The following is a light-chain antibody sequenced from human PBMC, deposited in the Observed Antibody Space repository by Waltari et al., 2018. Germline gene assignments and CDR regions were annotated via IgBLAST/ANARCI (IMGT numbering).Light chain of an antibody. V-gene: IGKV3-11*01. CDR2: DAS. J-gene: IGKJ2*01. CDR1: QNVGRY. CDR3: QQRRA. Sequence: VLTQSPATLSLSPGETVTLSCRASQNVGRYLAWYQQKAGRAPRLLIYDASSRATGIPVRFSGRGSGTDFTLTITTLESEDFAVYYCQQRRAFGQGTKLEI.